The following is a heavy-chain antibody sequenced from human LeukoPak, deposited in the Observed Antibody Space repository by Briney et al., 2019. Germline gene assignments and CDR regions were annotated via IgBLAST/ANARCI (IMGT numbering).Heavy chain of an antibody. D-gene: IGHD4-11*01. CDR3: ARDPSSVTLYFFDY. CDR1: GYTFRGNY. Sequence: ASVKVSCKASGYTFRGNYIHWLRQAPGQGLEWMGRIDANNGDTKSAQKFQGQVTMSRDTSISTAYMDLSSLSPDDAAVYYCARDPSSVTLYFFDYWGQGTLVTVSS. J-gene: IGHJ4*02. V-gene: IGHV1-2*06. CDR2: IDANNGDT.